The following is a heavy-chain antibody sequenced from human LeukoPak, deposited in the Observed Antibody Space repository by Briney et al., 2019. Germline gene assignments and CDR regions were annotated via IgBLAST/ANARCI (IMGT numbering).Heavy chain of an antibody. CDR2: ITSKANNYAT. CDR1: GFTFSGSA. J-gene: IGHJ4*02. CDR3: SRGGERADYDY. V-gene: IGHV3-73*01. D-gene: IGHD4-11*01. Sequence: QPGGSLKLSCAASGFTFSGSALHWVRQASGKGLEWVGRITSKANNYATAYAASVKGRFTISREDSKNTAYLQTNSLKTEDTAVYYCSRGGERADYDYWGQGTLVTVSS.